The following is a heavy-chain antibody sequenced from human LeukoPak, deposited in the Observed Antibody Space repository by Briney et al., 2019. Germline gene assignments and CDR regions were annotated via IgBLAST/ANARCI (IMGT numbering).Heavy chain of an antibody. CDR3: ARDRWFGELLGY. CDR1: GFTVSSNY. Sequence: PGVSLRLSCAASGFTVSSNYMSWVRQAPGKGLEWVSVIYSGGSTYYADSVKGRFTISRDNSKNTLYLQMNSLRAEDTAVYYCARDRWFGELLGYWGQGTLVTVSS. D-gene: IGHD3-10*01. J-gene: IGHJ4*02. CDR2: IYSGGST. V-gene: IGHV3-66*01.